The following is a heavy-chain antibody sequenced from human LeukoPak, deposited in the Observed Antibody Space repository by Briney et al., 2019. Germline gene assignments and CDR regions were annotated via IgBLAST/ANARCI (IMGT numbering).Heavy chain of an antibody. D-gene: IGHD2-21*02. CDR3: ARGSRPLPVVVTAISSSGQVYFDY. V-gene: IGHV4-34*01. CDR2: INHSGST. J-gene: IGHJ4*02. CDR1: GGSFSGYY. Sequence: SETLSLTCAVYGGSFSGYYWSWIRQPPGKGLEWIGEINHSGSTNYNPSLKSRVTISVDTSKNQFSLKLSSVTAADTAVYYCARGSRPLPVVVTAISSSGQVYFDYWGQGTLVTVSS.